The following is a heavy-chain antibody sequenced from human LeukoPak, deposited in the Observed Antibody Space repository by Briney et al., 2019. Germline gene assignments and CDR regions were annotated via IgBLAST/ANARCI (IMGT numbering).Heavy chain of an antibody. CDR3: ARHDSYDDILTGCDY. CDR2: IYSSGST. J-gene: IGHJ4*02. V-gene: IGHV4-4*07. Sequence: SETLSLTCTVSGGSISSYYWSWIRQPAGKGLEWIGRIYSSGSTDYNPSLKSRVTMSVDTSKNKFSLKLSSVTAADTAMYYCARHDSYDDILTGCDYWGQGTLVTVSS. D-gene: IGHD3-9*01. CDR1: GGSISSYY.